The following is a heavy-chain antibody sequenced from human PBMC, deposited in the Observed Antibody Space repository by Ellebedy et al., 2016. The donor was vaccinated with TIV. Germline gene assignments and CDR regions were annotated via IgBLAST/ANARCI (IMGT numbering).Heavy chain of an antibody. CDR3: TSDMEQGRVARYLWSDH. CDR2: ICAYTGDT. D-gene: IGHD2-8*02. V-gene: IGHV1-18*01. CDR1: GYAFGRYG. Sequence: ASVKVSCKPFGYAFGRYGISWVRPAPGQGLEWMGWICAYTGDTEYEQHYRGRVTVTIDKSTSTAYMELRSLRLDDTAVSYCTSDMEQGRVARYLWSDHWGQGTLVTVSS. J-gene: IGHJ4*02.